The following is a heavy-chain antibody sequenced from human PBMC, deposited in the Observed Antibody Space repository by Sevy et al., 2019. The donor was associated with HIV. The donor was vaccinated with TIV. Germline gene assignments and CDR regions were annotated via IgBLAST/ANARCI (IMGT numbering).Heavy chain of an antibody. Sequence: ASVKVSCKASGYTFTSYDINWVRRATGQGLEWMGWMNPNSGNTGYAQKFQGRVTMTRNTSISTAYMELSSLRSEDTAVYYCARGIPSSASGYSYGSAFDYWGQGTLVTVSS. CDR1: GYTFTSYD. CDR2: MNPNSGNT. J-gene: IGHJ4*02. D-gene: IGHD5-18*01. V-gene: IGHV1-8*01. CDR3: ARGIPSSASGYSYGSAFDY.